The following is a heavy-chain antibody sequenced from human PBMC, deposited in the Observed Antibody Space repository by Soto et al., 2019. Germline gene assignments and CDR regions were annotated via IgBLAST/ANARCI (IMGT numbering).Heavy chain of an antibody. J-gene: IGHJ4*02. D-gene: IGHD1-26*01. CDR3: ARQRDGREGDY. V-gene: IGHV3-30-3*01. CDR1: GFTFSSYA. Sequence: VGSLSLSCASSGFTFSSYAMHWVRRAPGKGLEWLAVISYDGFKQYYAGSVTGRFTIPRDNAKNSLYLQMNSLRAEDTAIYYCARQRDGREGDYWGQGILVTVSS. CDR2: ISYDGFKQ.